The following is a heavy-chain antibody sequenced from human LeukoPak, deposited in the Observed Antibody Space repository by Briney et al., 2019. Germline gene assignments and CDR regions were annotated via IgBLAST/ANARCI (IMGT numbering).Heavy chain of an antibody. CDR2: INSDGSST. CDR3: AKADYNDYAFDN. V-gene: IGHV3-74*03. Sequence: GGSLRLSCAASGFTFSSYWMHWARQAPGKGLVWVSRINSDGSSTTYADSVKGRFTISRDNAKNTLYLQMNSLRAEDTAVFFCAKADYNDYAFDNWGQGTLVTVSA. D-gene: IGHD4-11*01. CDR1: GFTFSSYW. J-gene: IGHJ4*02.